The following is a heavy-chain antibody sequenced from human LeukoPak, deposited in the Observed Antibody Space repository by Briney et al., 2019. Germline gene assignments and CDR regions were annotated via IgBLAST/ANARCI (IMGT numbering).Heavy chain of an antibody. V-gene: IGHV4-59*08. J-gene: IGHJ4*02. Sequence: SETLSLTCAVSGGSISSYYWSWIRQPPGKGLEWIGYIYYSGSTNYNPSLKSRVTISVDTSKNQFSLKLSSVTAADTAVYYCARGSSGWLYNDYWGQGTLVTVSS. CDR3: ARGSSGWLYNDY. CDR2: IYYSGST. CDR1: GGSISSYY. D-gene: IGHD6-19*01.